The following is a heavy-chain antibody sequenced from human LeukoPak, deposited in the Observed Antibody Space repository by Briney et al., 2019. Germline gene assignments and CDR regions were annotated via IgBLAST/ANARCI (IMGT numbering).Heavy chain of an antibody. V-gene: IGHV4-34*01. J-gene: IGHJ6*03. CDR1: GGSFSGYY. CDR2: INHSGST. Sequence: SETLSLTCADYGGSFSGYYWSWIRQPPGKGLEWIGEINHSGSTNYNPSLKSRVTISVDTSKNQFSLKLSSVTAADTAVYYCARGQDHYYYYMDVWGKGTTVTVSS. CDR3: ARGQDHYYYYMDV.